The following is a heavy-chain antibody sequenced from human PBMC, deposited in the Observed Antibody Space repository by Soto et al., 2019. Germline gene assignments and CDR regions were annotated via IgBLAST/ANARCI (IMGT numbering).Heavy chain of an antibody. CDR3: ARVAGITIFGVVLDYGMDV. V-gene: IGHV3-48*01. CDR1: GCTFSSYS. CDR2: ISSSSSTI. J-gene: IGHJ6*02. Sequence: WVPLRLSWGAFGCTFSSYSGSWIRQAPGKGLEWVSYISSSSSTIYYADSVKGRCTISRDNSKNTLYLQMNSLRAEDTAVYYCARVAGITIFGVVLDYGMDVWGQGTTVTVSS. D-gene: IGHD3-3*01.